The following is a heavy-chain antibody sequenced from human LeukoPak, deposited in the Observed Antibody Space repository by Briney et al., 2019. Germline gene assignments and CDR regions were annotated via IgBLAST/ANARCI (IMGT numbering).Heavy chain of an antibody. V-gene: IGHV3-20*04. CDR2: INWNGGST. D-gene: IGHD6-13*01. CDR3: ARSQDPGIAAAGFFDY. Sequence: GGSLRLSCAASGFTFDDYGMSWVRQAPGKGLEWVSGINWNGGSTGYADSVKGRFTISRDNAKNSLYLQMNSLRAEDTALYYCARSQDPGIAAAGFFDYWGQGTLVTVSS. CDR1: GFTFDDYG. J-gene: IGHJ4*02.